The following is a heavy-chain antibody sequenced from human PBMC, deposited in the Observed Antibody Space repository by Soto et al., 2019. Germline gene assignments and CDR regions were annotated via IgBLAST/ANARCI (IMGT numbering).Heavy chain of an antibody. CDR1: GFTFSDYA. CDR3: AQSQDDILSGYDF. D-gene: IGHD3-9*01. CDR2: ISTGGTTT. J-gene: IGHJ4*02. V-gene: IGHV3-23*01. Sequence: EVQLLESGGGLVQPGGSLRLSCAASGFTFSDYALIWVRQTPGKGLEWVSGISTGGTTTYYADSVKGRFTISRDNSNNMLYLRLTILKAEDTSVYYCAQSQDDILSGYDFWGQGSRVPVSS.